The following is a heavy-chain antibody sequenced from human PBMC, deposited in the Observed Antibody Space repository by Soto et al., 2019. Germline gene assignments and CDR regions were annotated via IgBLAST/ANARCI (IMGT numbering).Heavy chain of an antibody. CDR1: GYTFTSYD. Sequence: QVQLVQSGAEVKKPGASVKVSCKASGYTFTSYDINWVRQATGQGLEWMGWMNPNSGNTGYAQKFKGRVTMTXXTXIXXAYMELSSLRSEDTAVYYCARGRLGHCSGGSCPDYWGQGTLVTVSS. D-gene: IGHD2-15*01. CDR2: MNPNSGNT. V-gene: IGHV1-8*01. CDR3: ARGRLGHCSGGSCPDY. J-gene: IGHJ4*02.